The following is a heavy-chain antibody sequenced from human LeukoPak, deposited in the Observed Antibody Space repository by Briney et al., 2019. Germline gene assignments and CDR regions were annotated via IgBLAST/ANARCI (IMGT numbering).Heavy chain of an antibody. CDR2: IYYSGST. V-gene: IGHV4-59*01. CDR3: ARDALGYSWFDP. J-gene: IGHJ5*02. Sequence: SETLSLTCTVSGGSISSYYWSWIRQPPGKGLEWIGYIYYSGSTNYNPSLKSRVTISVDTSKNQFSLELSSVTAADTAVYYCARDALGYSWFDPWGQGTLVTVSS. D-gene: IGHD2-15*01. CDR1: GGSISSYY.